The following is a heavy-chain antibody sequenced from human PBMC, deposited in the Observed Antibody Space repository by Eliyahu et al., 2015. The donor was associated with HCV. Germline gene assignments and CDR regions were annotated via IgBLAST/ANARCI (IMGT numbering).Heavy chain of an antibody. Sequence: QVQLQESGPGLVKPSETLSLTCTVXGGSIGSXSYYWGWIRQPPGKGLEWIGRIYYSGSAYYXPSLKSRVTISADTSKNQFFLKLSSVTAADTAVYYCARAEAEDYYDSSGKFDPWGQGTLVTVSS. CDR2: IYYSGSA. V-gene: IGHV4-39*01. D-gene: IGHD3-22*01. CDR1: GGSIGSXSYY. J-gene: IGHJ5*02. CDR3: ARAEAEDYYDSSGKFDP.